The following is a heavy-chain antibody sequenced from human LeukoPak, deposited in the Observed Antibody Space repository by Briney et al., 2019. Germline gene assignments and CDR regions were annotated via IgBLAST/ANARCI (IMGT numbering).Heavy chain of an antibody. CDR1: GYTFTDYY. CDR2: INPNSGET. D-gene: IGHD4-11*01. V-gene: IGHV1-2*02. J-gene: IGHJ4*02. CDR3: ARDRDYSNTERGFDY. Sequence: ASVKVSCKTSGYTFTDYYIHWVRQAPGQGLEWMGWINPNSGETKSAQKFQGRVTMTGDTSISTACMEPSRVTSDDTAVYYCARDRDYSNTERGFDYWGQGTLVTVSS.